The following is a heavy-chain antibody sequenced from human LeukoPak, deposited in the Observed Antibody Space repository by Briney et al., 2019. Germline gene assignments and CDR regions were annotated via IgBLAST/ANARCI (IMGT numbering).Heavy chain of an antibody. CDR1: RFTFSSYA. V-gene: IGHV3-23*01. D-gene: IGHD2-2*02. J-gene: IGHJ5*02. CDR3: ANPRNIVVVPAAITFDWFDP. Sequence: GESLRLSCAASRFTFSSYAMSWVRQAPGKGLEWVSAISGSGGSTYYADSVKGRFTISRDNSKNTLYLQMNSLRAEDTAVYYCANPRNIVVVPAAITFDWFDPWGQGTLVTVSS. CDR2: ISGSGGST.